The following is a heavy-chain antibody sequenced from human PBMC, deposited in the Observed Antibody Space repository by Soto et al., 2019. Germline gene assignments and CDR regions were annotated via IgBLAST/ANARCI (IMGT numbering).Heavy chain of an antibody. Sequence: EVQLLESGGGLVQPGGSLRLSCVASGFTFSGYVLSWVRQAPGRGLQWVSAISFSGGRTYYADSVKGRFTISRDNSKKTLFLQMNSLRAEDTAVYDCAKFATPRDSGYLGHALDFWGHGTMVTVSS. J-gene: IGHJ3*01. CDR2: ISFSGGRT. CDR3: AKFATPRDSGYLGHALDF. V-gene: IGHV3-23*01. D-gene: IGHD5-18*01. CDR1: GFTFSGYV.